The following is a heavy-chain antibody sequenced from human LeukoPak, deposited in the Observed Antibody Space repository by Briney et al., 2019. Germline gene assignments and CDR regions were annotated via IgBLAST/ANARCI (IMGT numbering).Heavy chain of an antibody. Sequence: GASVKVSCKASRYIFTSYYIHWVRQAPGQGLEWMGGIIPIFGTANYAQKFQGRVTITADESTSTAYMELSSLRSEDTAVYYCARSDPSGGSYFFDYWGQGTLVTVSS. D-gene: IGHD1-26*01. CDR3: ARSDPSGGSYFFDY. CDR2: IIPIFGTA. J-gene: IGHJ4*02. CDR1: RYIFTSYY. V-gene: IGHV1-69*13.